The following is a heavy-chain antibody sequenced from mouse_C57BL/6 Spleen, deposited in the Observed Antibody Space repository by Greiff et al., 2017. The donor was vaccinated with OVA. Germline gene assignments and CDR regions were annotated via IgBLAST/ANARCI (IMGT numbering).Heavy chain of an antibody. D-gene: IGHD2-4*01. J-gene: IGHJ3*01. CDR2: IHPNSGST. Sequence: VQLQQPGAELVKPGASVKLSCKASGYTFTSYWMHWVKQRPGQGLEWIGMIHPNSGSTNYNEKFKSKATLTVDKSSSTAYMQLSSLTSEDSAVYYCAPICYDYTWFAYWGQGTLVTVSA. CDR1: GYTFTSYW. CDR3: APICYDYTWFAY. V-gene: IGHV1-64*01.